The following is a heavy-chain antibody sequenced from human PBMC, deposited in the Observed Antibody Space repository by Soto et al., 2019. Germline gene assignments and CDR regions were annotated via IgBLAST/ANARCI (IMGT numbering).Heavy chain of an antibody. J-gene: IGHJ4*02. D-gene: IGHD5-12*01. Sequence: QVQLVQSGAEEKKPGASVKVSCKASGYTFTNYAMHWVRQAPGQRLEWVGWINAGNGNTTYSQKFHGRVTITRATSAITAYMELSSLRSEATAVYYCARVSGYFLPDYCGQGTLVTVSS. CDR1: GYTFTNYA. CDR3: ARVSGYFLPDY. CDR2: INAGNGNT. V-gene: IGHV1-3*05.